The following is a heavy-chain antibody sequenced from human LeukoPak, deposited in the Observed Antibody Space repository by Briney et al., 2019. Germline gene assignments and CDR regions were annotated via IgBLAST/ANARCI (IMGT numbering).Heavy chain of an antibody. CDR2: IIPIFGTA. V-gene: IGHV1-69*13. Sequence: SVKVSCKASGGTFISYAISWVRQAPGQGLEWMGGIIPIFGTANYAQKFQGRVTITADESTSTAYMELSSLRSEDTAVYYCARLDEYSSSSRYYGMDVWGQGTTVTVSS. J-gene: IGHJ6*02. D-gene: IGHD6-6*01. CDR3: ARLDEYSSSSRYYGMDV. CDR1: GGTFISYA.